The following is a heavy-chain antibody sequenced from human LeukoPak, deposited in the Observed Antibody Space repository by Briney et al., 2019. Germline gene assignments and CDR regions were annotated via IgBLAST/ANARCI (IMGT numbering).Heavy chain of an antibody. CDR2: IIPIFGTA. J-gene: IGHJ4*02. CDR1: GGTFSSYA. V-gene: IGHV1-69*05. CDR3: ARDVKVGSGWIFDY. D-gene: IGHD6-19*01. Sequence: SVKVSCKASGGTFSSYAISWVRQAPGQGLEWMGGIIPIFGTANYAQKFQGRVTFTTGESTSTAYMELSSLRSEDTAVYYCARDVKVGSGWIFDYWGQGTLVTVSS.